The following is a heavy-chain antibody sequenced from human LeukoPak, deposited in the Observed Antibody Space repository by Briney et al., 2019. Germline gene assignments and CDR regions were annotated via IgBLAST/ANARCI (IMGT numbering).Heavy chain of an antibody. J-gene: IGHJ3*02. CDR3: ARISKNPTYYDFWSGYYDAFDI. D-gene: IGHD3-3*01. V-gene: IGHV4-59*01. Sequence: SETLSLTCTVSGVSISSYYWSWIRQPPGKGLEWIGYIYYSGSTNYNPSLKSRVTISVDTSKNQFSLKLSSVTAADTAVYYCARISKNPTYYDFWSGYYDAFDIWGQGTMVTVSS. CDR2: IYYSGST. CDR1: GVSISSYY.